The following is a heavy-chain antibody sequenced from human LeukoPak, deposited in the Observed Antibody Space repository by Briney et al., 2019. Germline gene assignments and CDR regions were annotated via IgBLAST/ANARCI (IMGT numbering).Heavy chain of an antibody. CDR1: GFISSNFW. Sequence: GGSLSLSCAAPGFISSNFWLNWVGQAPGKGLVWVSRIKTDGSITDYADSVKGRFTISRDNAKNTLYLQMNSLRAEDTAVYYCARGGQKFGITMIVADYWGQGTLVTVSS. J-gene: IGHJ4*02. V-gene: IGHV3-74*01. CDR2: IKTDGSIT. D-gene: IGHD3-22*01. CDR3: ARGGQKFGITMIVADY.